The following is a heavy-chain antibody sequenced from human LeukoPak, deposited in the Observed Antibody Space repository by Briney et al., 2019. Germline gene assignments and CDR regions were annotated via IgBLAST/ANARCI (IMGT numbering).Heavy chain of an antibody. CDR1: GYTFTSYY. CDR3: ARDQPVYELWFGRGMVFDP. D-gene: IGHD3-10*01. V-gene: IGHV1-46*01. Sequence: VASVTVSCTASGYTFTSYYMHWVRQAPGQGLEWMGILNPSGGGTSYAQKFQGRVTMTRDTSTSTVYMELSSLRSEDTAVYYCARDQPVYELWFGRGMVFDPWGQGTLVTVSS. CDR2: LNPSGGGT. J-gene: IGHJ5*02.